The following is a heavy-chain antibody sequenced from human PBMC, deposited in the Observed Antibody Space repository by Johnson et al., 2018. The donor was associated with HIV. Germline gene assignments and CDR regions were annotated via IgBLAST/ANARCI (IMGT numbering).Heavy chain of an antibody. V-gene: IGHV3-20*04. D-gene: IGHD3-10*01. CDR3: ARVGWAAEGTGAFDI. CDR2: INWNGGST. J-gene: IGHJ3*02. Sequence: VQLVESGGGVVQPGRSLRLSCAASGFTFDDYGMSWVRQDPGKGLEWVSGINWNGGSTGYADSVKGRFTISRDNAKNSLYLQMNSLRAEDTALYYCARVGWAAEGTGAFDIWGQGTMVTVSS. CDR1: GFTFDDYG.